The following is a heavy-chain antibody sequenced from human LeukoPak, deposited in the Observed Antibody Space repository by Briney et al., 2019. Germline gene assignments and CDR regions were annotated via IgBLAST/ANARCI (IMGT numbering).Heavy chain of an antibody. J-gene: IGHJ4*02. Sequence: GGSLRLSCAASGFTFSSYAMSWVRQAPGKGLECVSTISGSGGSTYYADSVKGRFTISRDNSKNTLYLLMNSLRAEDTAVYYCARPDPPLILEWPAPYFDYWGQGTLVTVSS. D-gene: IGHD3-3*01. CDR2: ISGSGGST. CDR3: ARPDPPLILEWPAPYFDY. V-gene: IGHV3-23*01. CDR1: GFTFSSYA.